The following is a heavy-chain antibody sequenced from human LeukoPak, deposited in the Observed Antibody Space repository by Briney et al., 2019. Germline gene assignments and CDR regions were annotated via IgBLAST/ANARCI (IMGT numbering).Heavy chain of an antibody. J-gene: IGHJ4*02. CDR3: ARDRYSSSCFDY. V-gene: IGHV3-30*04. D-gene: IGHD6-13*01. CDR1: GFTFSSYA. CDR2: ISYDGSNK. Sequence: GRSLRLSCAASGFTFSSYAMHWVRQAPGKGREGVAVISYDGSNKYYADSVKGRFTISRDNSKNTLYLQMNSLGAEDTAVYYCARDRYSSSCFDYWGQGTLVTVSS.